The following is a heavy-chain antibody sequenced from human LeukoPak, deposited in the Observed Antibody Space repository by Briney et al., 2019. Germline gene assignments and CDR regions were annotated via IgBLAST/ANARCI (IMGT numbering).Heavy chain of an antibody. CDR2: IIPIFGTA. Sequence: SVKVSCKASGYTFTSYGISWVRQAPGQGLEWMGGIIPIFGTANYAQKFQGRVTITADESTSTAYMELSSLRSEDTAVYYCARVRQTGYLDYWGQGTLVTVSS. V-gene: IGHV1-69*13. J-gene: IGHJ4*02. D-gene: IGHD3-9*01. CDR1: GYTFTSYG. CDR3: ARVRQTGYLDY.